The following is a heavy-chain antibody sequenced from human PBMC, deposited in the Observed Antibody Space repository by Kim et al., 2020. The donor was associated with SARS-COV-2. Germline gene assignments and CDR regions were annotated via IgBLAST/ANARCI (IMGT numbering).Heavy chain of an antibody. D-gene: IGHD2-2*01. CDR1: GGSFSGYY. J-gene: IGHJ5*02. Sequence: SETLSLTCAVYGGSFSGYYWSWIRQPPGKGLEWIGEINHSGSTNYNPSLKSRVTISVDTSKNQFSLKLSSVTAADTAVYYCARRLVVPAPNWFDPWGQGTLVTVSS. CDR2: INHSGST. V-gene: IGHV4-34*01. CDR3: ARRLVVPAPNWFDP.